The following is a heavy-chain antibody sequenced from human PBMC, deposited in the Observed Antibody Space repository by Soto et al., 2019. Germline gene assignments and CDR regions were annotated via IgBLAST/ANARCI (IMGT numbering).Heavy chain of an antibody. CDR2: INPNSGGT. D-gene: IGHD4-17*01. Sequence: QVQLVQSGAEVKKPGASVKVSCKASGYTFTGYYMHWVRQAPGQGLEWMGWINPNSGGTNYAQKFQGWVTMTRDTXXSTAYMELSRLRSADTAVYYCARSHGDYIRYGMDVWGQGTTVTVSS. V-gene: IGHV1-2*04. J-gene: IGHJ6*02. CDR3: ARSHGDYIRYGMDV. CDR1: GYTFTGYY.